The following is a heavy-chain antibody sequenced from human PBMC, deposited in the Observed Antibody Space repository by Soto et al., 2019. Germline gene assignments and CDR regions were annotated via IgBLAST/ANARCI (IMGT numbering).Heavy chain of an antibody. J-gene: IGHJ4*02. CDR3: ARYCSGGTCYARIDY. V-gene: IGHV4-31*11. CDR2: IYHGGTT. Sequence: QVQLQESGPGLVRPSQTLSLTCAVSGGSIDSAGSYWSWIRQIPGRGLEWIGHIYHGGTTDYNPSLKMQITMSVDTSKNQSSLELNSGTAADTAVYYGARYCSGGTCYARIDYGGKGPRVPVSS. D-gene: IGHD2-15*01. CDR1: GGSIDSAGSY.